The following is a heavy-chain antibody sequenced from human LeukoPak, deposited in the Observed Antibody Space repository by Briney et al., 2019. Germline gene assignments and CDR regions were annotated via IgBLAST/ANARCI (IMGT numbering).Heavy chain of an antibody. J-gene: IGHJ5*02. Sequence: ASVKVSCKASGYTFTNYGIGWVRQAPGQGLEWVGWISPYNGYTNYAQKLQGRVTMTTDTSTSTAYMERRSLRSDDTAVYYCARLNGGSMLDPWGQGTLVTVSS. D-gene: IGHD2-8*01. V-gene: IGHV1-18*01. CDR2: ISPYNGYT. CDR3: ARLNGGSMLDP. CDR1: GYTFTNYG.